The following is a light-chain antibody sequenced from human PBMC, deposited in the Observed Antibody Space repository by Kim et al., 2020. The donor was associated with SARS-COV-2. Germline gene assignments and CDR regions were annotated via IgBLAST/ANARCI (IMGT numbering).Light chain of an antibody. CDR1: ALPKQY. Sequence: SPGQTARITCSGDALPKQYAYWYQQKPGQAPVLVIYKDSERPSGIPERFSGSSSGTTVTLTFSGVQAEDEADYYCQSADSSGTVVFGGGTQLTVL. J-gene: IGLJ2*01. CDR3: QSADSSGTVV. V-gene: IGLV3-25*03. CDR2: KDS.